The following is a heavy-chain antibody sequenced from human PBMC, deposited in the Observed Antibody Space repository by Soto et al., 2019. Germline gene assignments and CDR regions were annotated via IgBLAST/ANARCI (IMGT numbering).Heavy chain of an antibody. J-gene: IGHJ4*02. Sequence: QVQLQESGPGLVKPSGTLSLTCAVSGGSISSSHWWRWVRQPPGKGLEWSGEIYHSGSTNYNPSLKSRVTISVDKSKHQFSLKLSSVTAADTAVYYCARDIGSISARRGDYWGQGTLVTVSS. D-gene: IGHD6-6*01. CDR1: GGSISSSHW. V-gene: IGHV4-4*02. CDR2: IYHSGST. CDR3: ARDIGSISARRGDY.